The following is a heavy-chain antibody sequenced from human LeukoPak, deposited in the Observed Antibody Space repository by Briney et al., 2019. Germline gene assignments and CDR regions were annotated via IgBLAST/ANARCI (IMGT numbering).Heavy chain of an antibody. CDR2: IYSGGST. D-gene: IGHD6-19*01. J-gene: IGHJ4*02. CDR3: ARDGGSGWSSAFFDF. Sequence: PGGSLRLSCAASGFTVTRNYTSWVRQAPGKGLEWVSVIYSGGSTDYADSVKGRFTISRDTSKNTLYLQMSSLRAEDTAVYYCARDGGSGWSSAFFDFWGQGTLVTVSS. CDR1: GFTVTRNY. V-gene: IGHV3-53*01.